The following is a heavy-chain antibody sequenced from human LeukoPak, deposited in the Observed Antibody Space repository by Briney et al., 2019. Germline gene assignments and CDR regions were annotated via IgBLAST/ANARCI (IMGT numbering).Heavy chain of an antibody. CDR2: ITGSGGNT. D-gene: IGHD3-9*01. V-gene: IGHV3-23*01. Sequence: PGASLRLSCAASGFTFSNYAMSWVRQAPGKGLEWVSAITGSGGNTYYADSVKGRFTISSDNSKNTVFLQMNSLRAEDTAVYYCAKWGDYDVLTGYYVSDYWGQGTLVTVSS. CDR1: GFTFSNYA. CDR3: AKWGDYDVLTGYYVSDY. J-gene: IGHJ4*02.